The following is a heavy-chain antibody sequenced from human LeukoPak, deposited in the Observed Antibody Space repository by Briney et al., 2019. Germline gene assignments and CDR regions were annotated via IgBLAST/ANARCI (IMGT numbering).Heavy chain of an antibody. V-gene: IGHV4-39*07. D-gene: IGHD6-19*01. CDR1: GGSISSSNYY. CDR2: IYYSGST. J-gene: IGHJ5*02. CDR3: ARAYSSGWYPQWFDP. Sequence: PSETLSLTCTVSGGSISSSNYYWGWIRQPPGKGLEWIGNIYYSGSTYYNPSFKSRLTISVDTSKNQFSLKLSSVTAADTAVYYCARAYSSGWYPQWFDPWGQGTLVTVSS.